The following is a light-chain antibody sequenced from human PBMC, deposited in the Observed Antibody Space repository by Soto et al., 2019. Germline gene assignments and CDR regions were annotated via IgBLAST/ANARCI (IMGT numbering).Light chain of an antibody. Sequence: DIQMTQSPSAMSASVGDRVTISCRASHNINYYLAWFQQKPGKVPKRLIYSASSLQSGVPSRFSGSGSGTKFTLTITGLQPEDAAIYYCLQHNSYPLTFGEGTKVEIK. CDR2: SAS. V-gene: IGKV1-17*03. J-gene: IGKJ4*01. CDR1: HNINYY. CDR3: LQHNSYPLT.